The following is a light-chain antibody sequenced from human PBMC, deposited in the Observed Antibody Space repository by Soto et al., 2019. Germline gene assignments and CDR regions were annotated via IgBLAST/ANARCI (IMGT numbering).Light chain of an antibody. Sequence: EIVMTQSPATLSVSPGERATLSSRASQSVSSNLAWYQQKPGQAPRLLIFGASTRATGTPARFSGSGSGTEFTLTISSLQSEDFAVYYCQQYNNWLTWTFGQGTKVDI. V-gene: IGKV3-15*01. CDR2: GAS. CDR1: QSVSSN. J-gene: IGKJ1*01. CDR3: QQYNNWLTWT.